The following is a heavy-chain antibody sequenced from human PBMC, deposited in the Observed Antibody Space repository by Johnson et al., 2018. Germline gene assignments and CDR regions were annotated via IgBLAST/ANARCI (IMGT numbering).Heavy chain of an antibody. V-gene: IGHV3-66*01. CDR1: GFTVSSSY. J-gene: IGHJ1*01. CDR3: ARERSSSWYRLFPEYFQH. D-gene: IGHD6-13*01. Sequence: VQLVESGGGLVQXGGSLRLPCAASGFTVSSSYMSWVRQAPGKGLQWVSVIYTGGGTYYGDSVKGRFTISRDNAKNSLYLQMNSLRAEDTAVDYCARERSSSWYRLFPEYFQHWGQGTLVTVSS. CDR2: IYTGGGT.